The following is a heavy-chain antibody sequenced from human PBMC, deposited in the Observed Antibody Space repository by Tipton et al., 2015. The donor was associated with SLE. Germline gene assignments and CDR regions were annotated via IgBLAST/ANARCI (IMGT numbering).Heavy chain of an antibody. CDR3: ATGAAAGLSFDY. Sequence: GSLRLSCAASGFTFSYAWMNWVRQAPGKGLEWVSVIYSGGGTYYADSVKGRFTISRDNSKNTLYLQMNSLRAEDTAVYYCATGAAAGLSFDYWGQGTLVTVSS. CDR1: GFTFSYAW. D-gene: IGHD6-13*01. J-gene: IGHJ4*02. V-gene: IGHV3-66*01. CDR2: IYSGGGT.